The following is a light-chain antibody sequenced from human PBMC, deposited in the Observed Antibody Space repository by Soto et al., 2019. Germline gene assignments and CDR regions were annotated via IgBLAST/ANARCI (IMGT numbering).Light chain of an antibody. CDR3: QQYNTYSRT. CDR1: QSISSG. V-gene: IGKV1-5*03. J-gene: IGKJ1*01. CDR2: KAS. Sequence: DIQMTQSPSTLSASVGDRVTITCRASQSISSGLAWYQQKPGKAPKLLIYKASSLESGVPSRFSGSGSGTELTLTVSSLQPDDFATYYCQQYNTYSRTFGQGTKVEIK.